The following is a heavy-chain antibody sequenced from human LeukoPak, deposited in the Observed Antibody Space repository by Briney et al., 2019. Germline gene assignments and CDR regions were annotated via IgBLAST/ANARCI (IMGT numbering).Heavy chain of an antibody. J-gene: IGHJ5*02. CDR2: FDPEDDER. D-gene: IGHD3-10*01. Sequence: ASVKVSCKVSGSTLTELSMDWVRQAPGKGLEWMGGFDPEDDERTYAQKFQGRVTMTEDTSTDTAYMELSSLRFEDTAVYYCVHHRWFGEFSCFDPWGQGTLVTVSS. CDR3: VHHRWFGEFSCFDP. CDR1: GSTLTELS. V-gene: IGHV1-24*01.